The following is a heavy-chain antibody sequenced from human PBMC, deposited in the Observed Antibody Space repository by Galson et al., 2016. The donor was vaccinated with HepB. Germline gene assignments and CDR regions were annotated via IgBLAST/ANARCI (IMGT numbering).Heavy chain of an antibody. CDR2: ITWDGGSS. CDR3: AKDLPRRYSSGVTVVSYGLDV. D-gene: IGHD5-18*01. CDR1: GFTFDDYA. J-gene: IGHJ6*02. Sequence: SLRLSCAASGFTFDDYAMHWVRQAPGKGLEWVSLITWDGGSSYYADSVKGRFTISRDNSKNSLYLQMNSLRPEDTALYYCAKDLPRRYSSGVTVVSYGLDVWGQGTTVTVSS. V-gene: IGHV3-43D*03.